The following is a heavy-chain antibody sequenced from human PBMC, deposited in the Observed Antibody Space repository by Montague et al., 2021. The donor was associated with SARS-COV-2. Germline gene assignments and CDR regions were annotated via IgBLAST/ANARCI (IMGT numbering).Heavy chain of an antibody. CDR3: ARDASSGYLDAIAI. V-gene: IGHV4-59*01. D-gene: IGHD5-12*01. CDR1: GDSISDYY. Sequence: SETLSLTCTVSGDSISDYYWSWIRQPPGKTLEWIGYIYPTGYTNNSPSLKSRVSLSVDTSKNQFYLTLSSVTAADTAIYYCARDASSGYLDAIAIWGQGTLVTVSS. CDR2: IYPTGYT. J-gene: IGHJ3*02.